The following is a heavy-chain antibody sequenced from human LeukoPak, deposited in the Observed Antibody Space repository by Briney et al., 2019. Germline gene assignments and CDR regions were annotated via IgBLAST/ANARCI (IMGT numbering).Heavy chain of an antibody. CDR3: ARFGYVAAVDV. J-gene: IGHJ4*02. CDR1: GFSFSAYW. D-gene: IGHD2-15*01. Sequence: GGSLRLSCAASGFSFSAYWMTWVRQAPGTGLEWVANINPAGSGTYYVDPVKGRFSISRDNAKNLVYLQMNSLRAEDTAVYHCARFGYVAAVDVWGQGTPVTVSS. V-gene: IGHV3-7*01. CDR2: INPAGSGT.